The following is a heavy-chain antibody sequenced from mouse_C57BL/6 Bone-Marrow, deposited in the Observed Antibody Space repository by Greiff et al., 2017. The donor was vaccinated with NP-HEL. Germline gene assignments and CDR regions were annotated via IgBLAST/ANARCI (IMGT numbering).Heavy chain of an antibody. J-gene: IGHJ3*01. CDR3: TILRLLDWFAY. CDR2: IDPETGGT. V-gene: IGHV1-15*01. Sequence: SGAELVRPGASVTLSCKASGYTFTDYEMHWVKQTPVHGLAWIGAIDPETGGTAYNQTFKGKAILTADKSASTAYMELRSLTSEGSAVYYCTILRLLDWFAYWSQGTLVTVSA. CDR1: GYTFTDYE. D-gene: IGHD3-2*02.